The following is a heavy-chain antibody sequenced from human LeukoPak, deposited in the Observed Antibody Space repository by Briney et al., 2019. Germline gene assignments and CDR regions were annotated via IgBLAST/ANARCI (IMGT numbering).Heavy chain of an antibody. CDR3: ASGGYDFWSGPHQEY. V-gene: IGHV1-69*05. Sequence: SVKVSCKASGGTFSSYAISWVRQAPGQGLEWMGRIIPIFGTANYAQKFQGRVTITTDESTSTAYMELSSLRSEDTAVYYCASGGYDFWSGPHQEYWGQGTLVTVSS. J-gene: IGHJ4*02. CDR1: GGTFSSYA. D-gene: IGHD3-3*01. CDR2: IIPIFGTA.